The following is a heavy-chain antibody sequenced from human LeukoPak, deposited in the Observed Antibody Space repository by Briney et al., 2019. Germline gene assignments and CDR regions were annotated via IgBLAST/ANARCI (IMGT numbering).Heavy chain of an antibody. V-gene: IGHV1-2*06. CDR1: GYTFTGYY. CDR2: TNPNSGGT. D-gene: IGHD6-13*01. Sequence: GASVKVSCKASGYTFTGYYMHWVRQAPGQGLEWMGRTNPNSGGTNYAQKFQGRVTMTRDTSISTAYMELSRLRSDDTAVYYCAMTRQQLEFVFDYWGQGTLVTVSS. J-gene: IGHJ4*02. CDR3: AMTRQQLEFVFDY.